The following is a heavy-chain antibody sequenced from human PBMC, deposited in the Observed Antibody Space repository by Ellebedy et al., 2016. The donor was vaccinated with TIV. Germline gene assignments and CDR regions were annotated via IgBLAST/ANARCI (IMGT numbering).Heavy chain of an antibody. CDR1: GYTFTNYG. CDR3: ARDEMTTVTTGYYYYMDV. J-gene: IGHJ6*03. Sequence: AASVKVSCKASGYTFTNYGISWVRQAPGQGLEWMGWISAYNGNTNYAQKLQGRVTMTTDTSTSTAYMDLRSLRSDDTAVYYCARDEMTTVTTGYYYYMDVWGKGTTVTVSS. D-gene: IGHD4-17*01. V-gene: IGHV1-18*01. CDR2: ISAYNGNT.